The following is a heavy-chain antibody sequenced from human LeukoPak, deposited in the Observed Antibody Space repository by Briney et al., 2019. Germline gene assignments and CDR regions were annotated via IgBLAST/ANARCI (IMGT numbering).Heavy chain of an antibody. CDR3: ARGLPFVTYPPDY. J-gene: IGHJ4*02. Sequence: GSLRLSCAASGFTFSSYAMSWIRQPPGKGLEWIGEINHSGSTNYNPSLKSRVTISVDTSKNQFSLKLSSVTAADTAVYYCARGLPFVTYPPDYWGQGTLVTVSS. CDR1: GFTFSSYA. CDR2: INHSGST. D-gene: IGHD2-2*02. V-gene: IGHV4-34*01.